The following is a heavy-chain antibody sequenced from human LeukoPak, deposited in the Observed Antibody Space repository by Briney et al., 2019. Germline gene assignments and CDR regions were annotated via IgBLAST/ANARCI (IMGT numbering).Heavy chain of an antibody. CDR1: GFTFSSYG. CDR2: ISYDGSNK. Sequence: GRSLRLSCAASGFTFSSYGMHWVRQAPGKGLEWVAVISYDGSNKYYADSVKGRFTISRDNSKNTLYLKMNSLRAEDTAVYYCAKAVERNDFWSGYYNYYYYYGMDVWGQGTTVTVSS. CDR3: AKAVERNDFWSGYYNYYYYYGMDV. J-gene: IGHJ6*02. V-gene: IGHV3-30*18. D-gene: IGHD3-3*01.